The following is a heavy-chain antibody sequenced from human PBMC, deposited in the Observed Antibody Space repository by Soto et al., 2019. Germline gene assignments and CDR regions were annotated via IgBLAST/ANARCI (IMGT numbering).Heavy chain of an antibody. V-gene: IGHV3-66*01. J-gene: IGHJ4*02. D-gene: IGHD3-9*01. Sequence: EVQLVESGGGLVQPGGSLRLSCAASGFTISSNYMSWVRQAPGKGLEWVSVIYSGGNTYYADSVKGRFTISRDNSKNTLYLQMNSLRAEDTAVCFCATLTKYDILTGYYPCWGQGTLVTVSS. CDR1: GFTISSNY. CDR3: ATLTKYDILTGYYPC. CDR2: IYSGGNT.